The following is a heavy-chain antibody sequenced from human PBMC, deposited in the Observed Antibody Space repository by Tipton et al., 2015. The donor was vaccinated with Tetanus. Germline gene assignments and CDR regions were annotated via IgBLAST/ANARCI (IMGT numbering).Heavy chain of an antibody. V-gene: IGHV5-51*01. J-gene: IGHJ2*01. CDR3: ARRRSAVLSGGYHWYFDL. D-gene: IGHD3-3*01. CDR1: GYNFISYW. Sequence: QLVQSGAEVKKPGESLRISCKGSGYNFISYWIAWVRHMPGKGLEWVGIIDPRDSEARYGPSFQGHVIISADKSFSTTFLHWGSLTASDTAIYYCARRRSAVLSGGYHWYFDLWGRGTMVTVSS. CDR2: IDPRDSEA.